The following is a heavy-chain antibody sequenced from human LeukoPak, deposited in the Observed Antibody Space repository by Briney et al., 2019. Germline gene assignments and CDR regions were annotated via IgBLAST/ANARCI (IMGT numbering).Heavy chain of an antibody. D-gene: IGHD6-6*01. CDR1: GFTFSSYA. CDR2: ISGSGGST. Sequence: QPGGSLRLSCAASGFTFSSYAMSWVRQAPAKGLEWVSAISGSGGSTYYADSVKGRFTTSRDNSKNTLYLQMNSLRAEDTAVYYCAKGLFRIAARQRVDYWGQGTLVTVSS. J-gene: IGHJ4*02. CDR3: AKGLFRIAARQRVDY. V-gene: IGHV3-23*01.